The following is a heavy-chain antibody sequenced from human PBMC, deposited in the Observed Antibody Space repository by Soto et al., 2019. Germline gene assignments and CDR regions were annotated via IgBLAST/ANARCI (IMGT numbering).Heavy chain of an antibody. D-gene: IGHD2-15*01. CDR1: ESIFRGYG. CDR2: IRVDGSNE. CDR3: ARDGIGGTAFCGYLDY. Sequence: PGGPRRLSCAASESIFRGYGMHWIRQTPDKGLEGVAIIRVDGSNEHYADSVKGRFTISRHNTTNMLYLQMKSWRVEDPALYYCARDGIGGTAFCGYLDYRGQGTLVTVSS. J-gene: IGHJ4*02. V-gene: IGHV3-30*02.